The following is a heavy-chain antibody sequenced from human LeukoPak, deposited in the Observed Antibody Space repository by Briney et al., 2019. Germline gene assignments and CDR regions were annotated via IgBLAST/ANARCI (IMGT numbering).Heavy chain of an antibody. J-gene: IGHJ6*03. D-gene: IGHD6-6*01. V-gene: IGHV3-21*01. CDR1: GFTFSSYA. CDR2: ISSSSSYI. CDR3: ARDRSSSSPYYYYYYYMDV. Sequence: GGSLRLSCAASGFTFSSYAMSWVRQAPGKGLEWVSSISSSSSYIYYADSVKGRFTISRDNAKNSLYLQMNSLRAEDTAVYYCARDRSSSSPYYYYYYYMDVWGKGTTVTVSS.